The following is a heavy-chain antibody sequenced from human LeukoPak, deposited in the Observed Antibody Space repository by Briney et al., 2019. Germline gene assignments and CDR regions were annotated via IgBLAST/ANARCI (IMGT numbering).Heavy chain of an antibody. V-gene: IGHV4-4*07. CDR2: IYTSGST. Sequence: SETLSLTCTVSGGSISSYYWSRIRQPAGKGLEWIGRIYTSGSTNYNPSLKSRVTMSVDTSKNQFSLKLSSVTAADTAVYYCARGPGSTSANWYFDLWGRGTLVTVSS. CDR3: ARGPGSTSANWYFDL. CDR1: GGSISSYY. J-gene: IGHJ2*01. D-gene: IGHD2-2*01.